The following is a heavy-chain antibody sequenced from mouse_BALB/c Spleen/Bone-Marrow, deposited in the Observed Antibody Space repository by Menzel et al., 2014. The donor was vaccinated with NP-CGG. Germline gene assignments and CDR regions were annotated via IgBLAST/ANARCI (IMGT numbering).Heavy chain of an antibody. CDR3: ARWEYYAMDY. CDR1: GFNIKDTY. D-gene: IGHD4-1*01. V-gene: IGHV14-3*02. CDR2: IDPANGNT. Sequence: VQLQQPGAELVKPGASVKLSCTASGFNIKDTYMHWVKQRPEQGLEWIGRIDPANGNTKYDPKFQGKATITADTPSNTAYLQLSSLTSEDTAVYYCARWEYYAMDYWGQGTSVTVSS. J-gene: IGHJ4*01.